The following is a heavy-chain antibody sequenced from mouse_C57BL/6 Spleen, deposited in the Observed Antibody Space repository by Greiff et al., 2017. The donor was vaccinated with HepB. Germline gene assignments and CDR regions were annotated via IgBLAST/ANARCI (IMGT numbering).Heavy chain of an antibody. CDR1: GYTFTSYW. J-gene: IGHJ2*01. D-gene: IGHD1-1*01. V-gene: IGHV1-52*01. CDR3: ARTTAVDGHFDY. CDR2: IDPSDSET. Sequence: QVQLKQPGAELVRPGSSVKLSCKASGYTFTSYWMHWVKQRPIQGLEWIGNIDPSDSETHYNQKFKDKATLTVDKSSSTAYMQLSSLTSEDSAVYYCARTTAVDGHFDYWGQGTTLTVSS.